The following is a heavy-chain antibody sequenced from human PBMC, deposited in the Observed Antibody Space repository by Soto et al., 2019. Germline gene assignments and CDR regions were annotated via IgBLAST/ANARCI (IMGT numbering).Heavy chain of an antibody. CDR3: AKDGAIAAADYFFDY. J-gene: IGHJ4*02. Sequence: QVQLVESGGGVVQPGRSLKLSCAASGFTFSNYAIHWVRQAPGKGLEWVAVIASDGKDKRYADSVKGRFTISRDNSKNTVYLQMNSPRTEDTAVYYCAKDGAIAAADYFFDYWGQGSLVTVSS. D-gene: IGHD6-13*01. CDR1: GFTFSNYA. V-gene: IGHV3-30*18. CDR2: IASDGKDK.